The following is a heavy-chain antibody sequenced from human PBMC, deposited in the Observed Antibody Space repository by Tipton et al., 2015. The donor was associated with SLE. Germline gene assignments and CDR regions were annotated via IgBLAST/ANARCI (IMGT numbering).Heavy chain of an antibody. J-gene: IGHJ3*02. D-gene: IGHD7-27*01. CDR3: AKTGEGFDI. CDR1: GFTFSSYK. Sequence: SLRLSCAASGFTFSSYKMNWVRQAPGKGLEWVSYISSSGSTLYYADSVKGRFTISRDNAENSLYLQMNSLRAEDTAVYYCAKTGEGFDIWGQGTMVTVSS. CDR2: ISSSGSTL. V-gene: IGHV3-48*03.